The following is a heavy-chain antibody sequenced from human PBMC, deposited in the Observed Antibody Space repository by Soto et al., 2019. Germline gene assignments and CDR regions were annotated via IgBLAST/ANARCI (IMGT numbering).Heavy chain of an antibody. J-gene: IGHJ4*02. Sequence: SETLSLTCTVSGGSISSGGYYWSWIRQHPGKGLEWIGYIYHSGSTYYNPSLKSRVTISVDTSKNQFSLKLSSVTAADTAVYYCAREGRDGYNLIDYWGQGTLVTVSS. CDR2: IYHSGST. V-gene: IGHV4-31*03. CDR1: GGSISSGGYY. D-gene: IGHD5-12*01. CDR3: AREGRDGYNLIDY.